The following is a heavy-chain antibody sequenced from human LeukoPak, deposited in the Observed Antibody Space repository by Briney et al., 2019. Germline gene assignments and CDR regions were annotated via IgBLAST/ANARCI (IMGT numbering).Heavy chain of an antibody. CDR3: ARLCDILTGYPPSPYNWFDP. Sequence: GESLKISCKGSGYNFTNYWIGWVRQMPGKGLEWMGIIYPGDSDIRYSPSFQGQVTISADKSISTAYLQWSSLKASDTAMYYCARLCDILTGYPPSPYNWFDPWGQGTLVTVSS. CDR2: IYPGDSDI. D-gene: IGHD3-9*01. J-gene: IGHJ5*02. CDR1: GYNFTNYW. V-gene: IGHV5-51*01.